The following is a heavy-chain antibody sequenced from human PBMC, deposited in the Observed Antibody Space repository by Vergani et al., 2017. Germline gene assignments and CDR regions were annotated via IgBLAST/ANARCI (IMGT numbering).Heavy chain of an antibody. CDR3: ARQNYYDSSGYLDPYYYYYYMDV. Sequence: EVQLVQSGAEVKKPGESLKISCKGSGYSFTSYWIGWVRQMPGKGLEWMGIIYPGNSDTRYSPSFQGQVTISADKSISTAYLQWRSLKASDTAMYYCARQNYYDSSGYLDPYYYYYYMDVWGKGTTVTVSS. D-gene: IGHD3-22*01. CDR2: IYPGNSDT. CDR1: GYSFTSYW. J-gene: IGHJ6*03. V-gene: IGHV5-51*01.